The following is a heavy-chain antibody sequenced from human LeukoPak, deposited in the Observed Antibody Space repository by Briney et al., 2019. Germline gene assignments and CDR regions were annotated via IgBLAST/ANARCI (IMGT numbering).Heavy chain of an antibody. CDR2: ISAADGDT. J-gene: IGHJ4*02. CDR1: GYSFSNYG. V-gene: IGHV1-18*01. Sequence: ASVKVSCKASGYSFSNYGVTRVRQAPGQGLEWMGWISAADGDTDYVQKFQGRLTLTTDTSTRTAYMDLRSLRSDDTAVYYCARLIRAAALIDYWGQGTLVTVSS. CDR3: ARLIRAAALIDY. D-gene: IGHD6-25*01.